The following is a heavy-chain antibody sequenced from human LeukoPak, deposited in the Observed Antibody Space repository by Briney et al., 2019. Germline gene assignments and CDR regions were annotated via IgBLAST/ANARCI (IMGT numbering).Heavy chain of an antibody. CDR1: GFTLSSYW. J-gene: IGHJ4*02. V-gene: IGHV3-7*04. D-gene: IGHD3-10*01. CDR2: LKQDGSEK. CDR3: ARAYYGSGSSQVWGY. Sequence: GGSLRLSCAASGFTLSSYWMSWVRQAPGKGLEWVANLKQDGSEKYYVDSVKGRFTISRDNAKNSLYLQMNSLRAEDTAVYYCARAYYGSGSSQVWGYWGQGTLVTVSS.